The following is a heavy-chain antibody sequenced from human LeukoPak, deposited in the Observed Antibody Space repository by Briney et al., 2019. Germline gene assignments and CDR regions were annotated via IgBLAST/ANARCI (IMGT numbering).Heavy chain of an antibody. J-gene: IGHJ3*02. CDR2: IHTSGST. CDR3: ARVSLYFHGPNHAFDI. Sequence: SETLSLTCTVSGGSISTYYWSWIRQPAGKGLEWIGRIHTSGSTNYNPSLKSRVTMSVDTSKNQFSLKLSSVTAADTAVYYCARVSLYFHGPNHAFDIWGQGTMVTVSS. V-gene: IGHV4-4*07. CDR1: GGSISTYY. D-gene: IGHD4/OR15-4a*01.